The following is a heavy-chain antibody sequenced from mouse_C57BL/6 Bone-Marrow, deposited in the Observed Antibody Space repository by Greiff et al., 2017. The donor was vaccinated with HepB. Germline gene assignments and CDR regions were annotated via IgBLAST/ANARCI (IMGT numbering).Heavy chain of an antibody. CDR1: GFTFSSYA. Sequence: EVKLVESGAGLVKPGGSLKLSCAASGFTFSSYAMSWVRQTPEKRLEWVAYISSGGDYIYYADTVKGRFTISRDNARNTLYLQMSSLKSEDTAMYYCTRDERLYDGYYGFAYWGQGTLVTVSA. CDR2: ISSGGDYI. J-gene: IGHJ3*01. CDR3: TRDERLYDGYYGFAY. D-gene: IGHD2-3*01. V-gene: IGHV5-9-1*02.